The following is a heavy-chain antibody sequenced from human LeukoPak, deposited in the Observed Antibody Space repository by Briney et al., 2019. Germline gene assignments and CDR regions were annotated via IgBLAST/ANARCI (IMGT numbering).Heavy chain of an antibody. V-gene: IGHV3-30*02. CDR2: IRYDGSNK. CDR1: GFTFSSYG. J-gene: IGHJ4*02. D-gene: IGHD4-17*01. Sequence: GGSLRLSCAASGFTFSSYGMHWVRQAPGKGLEWVAFIRYDGSNKYYADSVKGRFTISRDNSKNTLYLQMNSLRAEDTAVYYCARGDYGDYPPFDYWGQGTLVTVSS. CDR3: ARGDYGDYPPFDY.